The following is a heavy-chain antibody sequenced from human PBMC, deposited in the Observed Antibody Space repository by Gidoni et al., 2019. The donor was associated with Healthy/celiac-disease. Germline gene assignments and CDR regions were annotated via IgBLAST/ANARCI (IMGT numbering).Heavy chain of an antibody. J-gene: IGHJ6*02. V-gene: IGHV4-39*01. CDR2: IYYSGST. Sequence: QLQLQESGPGLVKPSETLSLTCTVSGGSISSSSYYWGWIRQPPGKGLEWIGSIYYSGSTYYNPSLKSRVTISVDTSKNQFSLKLSSVTAADTAVYYCARLLGSGFGVVIPHYGMDVWGQGTTVTVSS. D-gene: IGHD3-3*01. CDR1: GGSISSSSYY. CDR3: ARLLGSGFGVVIPHYGMDV.